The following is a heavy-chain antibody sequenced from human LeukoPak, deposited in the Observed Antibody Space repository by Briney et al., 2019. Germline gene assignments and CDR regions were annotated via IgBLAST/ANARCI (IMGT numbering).Heavy chain of an antibody. V-gene: IGHV4-4*07. J-gene: IGHJ4*02. Sequence: TETLSLTCTVSGGSISSYYWSWIRQPAGKGLEWIGRIYTSGSTNYNPSLKSRVTTSVDTSKNQFSLKLSSVTAADTAVYYCAALRNGVRFPVDYWGQGTLVTVSS. CDR3: AALRNGVRFPVDY. CDR1: GGSISSYY. CDR2: IYTSGST. D-gene: IGHD2-8*01.